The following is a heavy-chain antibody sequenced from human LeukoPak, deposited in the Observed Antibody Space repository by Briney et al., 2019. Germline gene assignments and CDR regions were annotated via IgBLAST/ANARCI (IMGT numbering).Heavy chain of an antibody. CDR2: ISAYSGNT. CDR3: ARGKGYCSGGSCYYYYYYMDV. J-gene: IGHJ6*03. V-gene: IGHV1-18*01. Sequence: ASVKVSCKASGYTFTSYGISWVRQAPGQGLEWMGRISAYSGNTNYAQKLQGRVTMTTDTSTTTAYMELRSLRSDDTAVYYCARGKGYCSGGSCYYYYYYMDVWGKGTTVTISS. D-gene: IGHD2-15*01. CDR1: GYTFTSYG.